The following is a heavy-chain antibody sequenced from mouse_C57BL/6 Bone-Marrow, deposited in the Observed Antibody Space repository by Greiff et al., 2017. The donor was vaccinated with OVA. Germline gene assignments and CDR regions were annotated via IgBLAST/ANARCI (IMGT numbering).Heavy chain of an antibody. J-gene: IGHJ1*03. CDR1: GYTFTSYW. V-gene: IGHV1-64*01. CDR3: ARDYSNSYWYIDV. Sequence: QVQLQQPGAELVKPGASVKLSCKASGYTFTSYWMHWVKQRPGQGLEWIGMIHPNSGSTNYNEKFKSKATLTVDKSSSTSYMQLSSLTSEDSAVYCSARDYSNSYWYIDVWGTGTTVTVSS. CDR2: IHPNSGST. D-gene: IGHD2-5*01.